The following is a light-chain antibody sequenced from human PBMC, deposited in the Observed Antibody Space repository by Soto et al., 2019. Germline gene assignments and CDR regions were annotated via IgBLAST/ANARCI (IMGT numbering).Light chain of an antibody. J-gene: IGLJ1*01. CDR1: SSDVGNYNY. Sequence: QSALTQPRSVSGSPGQSVTISCTGTSSDVGNYNYVSWYQQHPGRAPKLMIYDVSKRPSGVPDRFSGSKSGNTASLTISGLQADDEADYYCCSYAGSYTYVFGTGTKLTVL. CDR3: CSYAGSYTYV. CDR2: DVS. V-gene: IGLV2-11*01.